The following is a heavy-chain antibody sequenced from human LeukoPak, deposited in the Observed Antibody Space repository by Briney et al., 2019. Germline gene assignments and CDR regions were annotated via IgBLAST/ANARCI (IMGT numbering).Heavy chain of an antibody. Sequence: GGSLRLSCAASGFTFSSYGMHWVRQAPGKGLEWVAVIWYDGSNKYYADSVKGRFTISRDNYKNTLYLQMNSLRAEDTAVYYCAREQRVTMVRGVINPLDYWGQGTLVTVSS. CDR2: IWYDGSNK. D-gene: IGHD3-10*01. CDR1: GFTFSSYG. V-gene: IGHV3-33*01. J-gene: IGHJ4*02. CDR3: AREQRVTMVRGVINPLDY.